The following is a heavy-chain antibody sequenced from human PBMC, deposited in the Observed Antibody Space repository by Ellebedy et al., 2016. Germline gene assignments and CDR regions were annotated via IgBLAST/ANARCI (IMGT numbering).Heavy chain of an antibody. CDR2: IYHSGTS. V-gene: IGHV4-4*02. Sequence: SETLSLXXSVSGASISDYENNWWNWVRQPPGKGLEWIGEIYHSGTSNYNPSLKGRVTMSLDTSKNQFFLNLTSVTAADTAVYYCATITIFGVFHMDVWGKGTTVTVSS. J-gene: IGHJ6*03. D-gene: IGHD3-3*01. CDR1: GASISDYENNW. CDR3: ATITIFGVFHMDV.